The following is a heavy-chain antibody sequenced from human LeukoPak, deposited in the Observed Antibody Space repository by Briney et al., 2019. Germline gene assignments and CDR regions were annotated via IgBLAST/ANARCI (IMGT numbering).Heavy chain of an antibody. CDR3: ARQIDTYVYFDN. D-gene: IGHD3-16*01. V-gene: IGHV4-59*01. CDR2: ISDSGST. CDR1: GGSINSCY. Sequence: SETLSLTCTVSGGSINSCYWSWIRLPPGKGLEWIGCISDSGSTNYNPSLMSRVTISVDTSKTQFSLKLNSVTAADTAMYYCARQIDTYVYFDNWGQGTLVTVSS. J-gene: IGHJ4*02.